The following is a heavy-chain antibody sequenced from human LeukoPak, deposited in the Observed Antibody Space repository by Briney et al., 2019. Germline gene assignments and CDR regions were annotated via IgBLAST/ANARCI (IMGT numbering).Heavy chain of an antibody. V-gene: IGHV4-34*01. Sequence: SETPSLTCAVYGASFSGSYWSWIRQPPGKGLEWIGEINHSGSTNYNPSLKSRVTISVDTSKIQFSLKLSSVTAADTAVYYCARAPFYYGSGGHYNPHYYGMDVWGQGTTVTVSS. CDR1: GASFSGSY. D-gene: IGHD3-10*01. CDR2: INHSGST. J-gene: IGHJ6*02. CDR3: ARAPFYYGSGGHYNPHYYGMDV.